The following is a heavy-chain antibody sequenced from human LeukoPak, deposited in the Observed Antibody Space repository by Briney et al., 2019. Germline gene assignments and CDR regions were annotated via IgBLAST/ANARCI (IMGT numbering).Heavy chain of an antibody. D-gene: IGHD1-26*01. Sequence: SETLSLTCTVSDYSISSDYYWGWIRQPPGKGLEWIGSIYHTGIYYNPSPKSRVTISVDTSKNQISLKLSSVTAADTAVYYCARALSGTYASYFDYWGQGTLVTVSS. CDR3: ARALSGTYASYFDY. CDR1: DYSISSDYY. V-gene: IGHV4-38-2*02. J-gene: IGHJ4*02. CDR2: IYHTGI.